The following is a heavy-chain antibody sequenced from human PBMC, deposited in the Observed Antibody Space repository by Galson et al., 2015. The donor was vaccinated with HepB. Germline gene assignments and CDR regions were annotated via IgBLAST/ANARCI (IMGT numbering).Heavy chain of an antibody. CDR2: TYPDDSET. J-gene: IGHJ2*01. CDR1: GYSFSTSW. V-gene: IGHV5-51*01. Sequence: QSGAEVKKRGESLKISCKATGYSFSTSWIGCVRQRPGKGLEWMGLTYPDDSETSYPPSFQGQVSISVYKSVKTAYLQWSRLKASDTAMYYCARRYYGLFTGAFQYFDLWGRGTLVTVSS. D-gene: IGHD3-9*01. CDR3: ARRYYGLFTGAFQYFDL.